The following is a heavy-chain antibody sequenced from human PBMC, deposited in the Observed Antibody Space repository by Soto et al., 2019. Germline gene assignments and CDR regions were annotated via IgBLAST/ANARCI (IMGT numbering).Heavy chain of an antibody. Sequence: GGSLRLSCATSGFNFRNFGMHWVRQAPGKGLEWVTFISFDASRKYYPDSLKGRFTVSRDNSNNTLFLQMNSLNVEDTAIYYCVRDFVGPGLDYWGQGTLVTVYS. D-gene: IGHD1-26*01. J-gene: IGHJ4*02. CDR3: VRDFVGPGLDY. V-gene: IGHV3-33*05. CDR2: ISFDASRK. CDR1: GFNFRNFG.